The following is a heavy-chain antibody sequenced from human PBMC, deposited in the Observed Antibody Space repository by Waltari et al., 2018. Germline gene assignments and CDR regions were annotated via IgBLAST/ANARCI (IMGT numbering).Heavy chain of an antibody. Sequence: QVQLQESGPSLLKPSETLSLICTVSGGSISGCDWSWVRQPPGKGLDWIGYIYYTGSTNFNPSLKSRVTMSVDTSKNQFSLKLSSVTAADTAFYYCARGGGGDWEWFDPWGQGTLVTVSS. CDR2: IYYTGST. J-gene: IGHJ5*02. CDR3: ARGGGGDWEWFDP. D-gene: IGHD2-21*02. CDR1: GGSISGCD. V-gene: IGHV4-59*01.